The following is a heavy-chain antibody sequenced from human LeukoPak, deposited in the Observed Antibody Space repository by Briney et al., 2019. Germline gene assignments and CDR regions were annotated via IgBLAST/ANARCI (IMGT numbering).Heavy chain of an antibody. D-gene: IGHD2-21*01. Sequence: SETLSLTCAVYGGSFSGYYWSWIRQPPGKGLEWIGEINHSGSTNYNPSLKSRVTISVDTSKNQFSLKLSSVTAAGTAVYYCARMWWCPRSHDYWGQGTLVTVSS. CDR2: INHSGST. CDR1: GGSFSGYY. J-gene: IGHJ4*02. V-gene: IGHV4-34*01. CDR3: ARMWWCPRSHDY.